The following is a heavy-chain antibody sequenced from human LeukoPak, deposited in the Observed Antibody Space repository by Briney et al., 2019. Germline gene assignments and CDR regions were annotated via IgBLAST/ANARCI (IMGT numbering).Heavy chain of an antibody. J-gene: IGHJ4*02. Sequence: PSETLSLTCAVYSGSFCGYYWSWIPQPPGKGREWIVEINHSGSTNYNPSLKSRVTISVDTSKNQFSLKLSSVTAADTAVYYCARGRRRRITMIVVAGPYFDYWGQGTLVTVSS. CDR3: ARGRRRRITMIVVAGPYFDY. CDR2: INHSGST. CDR1: SGSFCGYY. V-gene: IGHV4-34*01. D-gene: IGHD3-22*01.